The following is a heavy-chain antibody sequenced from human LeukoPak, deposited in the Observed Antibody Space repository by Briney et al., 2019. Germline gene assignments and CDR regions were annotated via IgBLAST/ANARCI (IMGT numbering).Heavy chain of an antibody. D-gene: IGHD3-3*01. CDR1: GYSFTSYW. Sequence: GESLKISCKGSGYSFTSYWISWVRQMPGKGLEWMGRIDPSDSYTNYSPSFRGHVTISADKSISTAYLQWSSLKASDTAMYYCAAARITIFGVVITLGYWGQGTLVTVSS. CDR2: IDPSDSYT. V-gene: IGHV5-10-1*01. CDR3: AAARITIFGVVITLGY. J-gene: IGHJ4*02.